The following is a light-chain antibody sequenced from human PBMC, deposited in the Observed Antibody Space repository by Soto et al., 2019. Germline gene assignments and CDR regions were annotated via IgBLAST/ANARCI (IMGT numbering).Light chain of an antibody. V-gene: IGKV1-33*01. Sequence: DIQVTQSPSALSASEGDRATITCQASQDISDVLNWYQQQPGKAPKVLIYDASKLQTGVPSRFSGRGSGKDFTFTISSLQPDDSGTYYCQQFYDLPITFGQGTRLAIK. CDR1: QDISDV. J-gene: IGKJ5*01. CDR2: DAS. CDR3: QQFYDLPIT.